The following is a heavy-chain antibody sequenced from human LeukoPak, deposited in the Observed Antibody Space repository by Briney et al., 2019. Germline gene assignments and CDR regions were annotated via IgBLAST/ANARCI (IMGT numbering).Heavy chain of an antibody. D-gene: IGHD4-17*01. CDR2: IYYSGST. CDR3: AREITTVTTDLFDY. V-gene: IGHV4-30-4*01. J-gene: IGHJ4*02. CDR1: GGSISSGDYY. Sequence: SQTLSLTWTVSGGSISSGDYYWSWIRQPPRKGLEWIGYIYYSGSTYYNPSLKSRVTISVDTSKNQFSLKLSSVTAADTAVYYCAREITTVTTDLFDYWGQGTLVTVSS.